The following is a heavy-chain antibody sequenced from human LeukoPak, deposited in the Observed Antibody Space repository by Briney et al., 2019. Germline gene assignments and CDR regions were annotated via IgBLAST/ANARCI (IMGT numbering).Heavy chain of an antibody. J-gene: IGHJ4*02. CDR1: GYTFTGYY. CDR3: ARFDKNYWETFDY. Sequence: GASVKVSCKASGYTFTGYYMHWVRQAPGQGLEWMGWINPNSGGTNYAQKFQGGVTVSRDTSINTVYMDLTSLTSDDTGVYYCARFDKNYWETFDYWGQGTLVTVSS. D-gene: IGHD1-7*01. CDR2: INPNSGGT. V-gene: IGHV1-2*02.